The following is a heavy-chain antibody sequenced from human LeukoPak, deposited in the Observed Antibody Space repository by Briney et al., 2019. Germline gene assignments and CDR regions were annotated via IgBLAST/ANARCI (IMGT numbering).Heavy chain of an antibody. CDR1: GFTVSRNY. V-gene: IGHV3-21*01. D-gene: IGHD6-19*01. J-gene: IGHJ3*02. Sequence: GGSLRLSCAASGFTVSRNYMSWVRQAPGKGLEWVSSISSSSSYIYYADSVKGRFTISRDNAKNSLYLQMNSLRAEDTAVYYCARDNRAVAGPLSVDAFDIWGQGTMVTVSS. CDR3: ARDNRAVAGPLSVDAFDI. CDR2: ISSSSSYI.